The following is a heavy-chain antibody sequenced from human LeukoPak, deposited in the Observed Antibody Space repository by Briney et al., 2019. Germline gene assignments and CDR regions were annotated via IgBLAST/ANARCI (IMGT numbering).Heavy chain of an antibody. CDR1: GFTFSSYS. CDR2: ISSSSSYI. Sequence: GGSLRLSCAASGFTFSSYSMNWVRQAPGKGLEWVSSISSSSSYIYYADSVKGRFTISRDNAKNSLYLQMNSLRAEDTAVYYCARDLYRDTAMATVDYWGQGTLVTVSS. J-gene: IGHJ4*02. V-gene: IGHV3-21*01. D-gene: IGHD5-18*01. CDR3: ARDLYRDTAMATVDY.